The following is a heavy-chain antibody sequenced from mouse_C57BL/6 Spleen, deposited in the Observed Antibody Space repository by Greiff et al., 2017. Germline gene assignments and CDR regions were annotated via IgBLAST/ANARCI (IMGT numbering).Heavy chain of an antibody. CDR3: ARQGDYDYGES. CDR2: IYPGDGDT. D-gene: IGHD2-4*01. CDR1: GYAFRSYW. V-gene: IGHV1-80*01. Sequence: VKLVESGAELVKPGASVKISCKASGYAFRSYWMNWVKQRPGKGLEWIGQIYPGDGDTNYNGKFKGKATLTEDKSSSTAYMQLSSLTSEDSAVYFRARQGDYDYGESWGQGTTLTVSS. J-gene: IGHJ2*01.